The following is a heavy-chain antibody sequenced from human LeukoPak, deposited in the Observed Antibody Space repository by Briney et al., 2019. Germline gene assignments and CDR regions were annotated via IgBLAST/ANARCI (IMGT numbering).Heavy chain of an antibody. CDR1: GDSLSSGLYY. J-gene: IGHJ4*02. D-gene: IGHD2-21*01. CDR2: IHHTGRT. Sequence: SETLSLTCTVSGDSLSSGLYYWSCIRQHPGKGLEWIGYIHHTGRTNDNPSLHSRVAMSVDTPKKQLSLRLTSATAADTAVYYCTRLVSGFLGPSYFDNWGQGILVTVSS. CDR3: TRLVSGFLGPSYFDN. V-gene: IGHV4-31*03.